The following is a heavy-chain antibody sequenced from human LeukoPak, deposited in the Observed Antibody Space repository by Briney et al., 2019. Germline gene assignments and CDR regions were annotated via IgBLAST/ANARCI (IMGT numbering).Heavy chain of an antibody. CDR2: IKQDGSEK. Sequence: GESLRLSCAASGFTFGAYYMTWVRQAPGKGLEWVANIKQDGSEKYYVDSVKGRFTISRDNANNSLYLQMNSLRAEDTAVYCCARMSGIAVAAIWISYFDYWGQGTLVTVSS. V-gene: IGHV3-7*03. CDR3: ARMSGIAVAAIWISYFDY. CDR1: GFTFGAYY. J-gene: IGHJ4*02. D-gene: IGHD6-19*01.